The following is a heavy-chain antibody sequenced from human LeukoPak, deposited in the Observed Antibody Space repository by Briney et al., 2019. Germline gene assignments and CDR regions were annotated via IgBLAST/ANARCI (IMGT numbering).Heavy chain of an antibody. CDR2: INPNNGGT. CDR3: ARDDRATLDY. J-gene: IGHJ4*02. Sequence: PSVKPSSTASGYIFTAYYLHWVRQAPGLGLEWMGWINPNNGGTMYAQKFQGRLTMTLDTSISTLYMELSSLTSDDTAVYYCARDDRATLDYWGQGTLVTVSS. CDR1: GYIFTAYY. V-gene: IGHV1-2*02.